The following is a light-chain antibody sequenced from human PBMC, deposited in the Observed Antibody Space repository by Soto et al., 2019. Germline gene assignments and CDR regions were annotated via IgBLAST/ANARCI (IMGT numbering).Light chain of an antibody. CDR1: SSNIGNNY. CDR2: ENN. V-gene: IGLV1-51*02. J-gene: IGLJ1*01. CDR3: GTWDSSLSAGGV. Sequence: QSVLTQPPSVSAAPGQKVTISCSGSSSNIGNNYVSWYRQLPGTAPKLLIYENNKRPSGIPDRFSGSKSGTSATLGITGLQTGDEADYYCGTWDSSLSAGGVFGTGTKVTFL.